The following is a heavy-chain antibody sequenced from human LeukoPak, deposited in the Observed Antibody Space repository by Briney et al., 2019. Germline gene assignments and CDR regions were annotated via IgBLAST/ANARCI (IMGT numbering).Heavy chain of an antibody. J-gene: IGHJ3*02. CDR3: ARASSPQLRYFDSDAFDI. CDR1: GFTFSSYA. CDR2: ISYDGSNK. Sequence: PGRSLRLSCAASGFTFSSYAMHWVRQAPGKGLEWVAVISYDGSNKYYADSVKGRFTISRDNSKNTLYLQMNSLRAEDTAVYYCARASSPQLRYFDSDAFDIWGQGTMVTVSS. D-gene: IGHD3-9*01. V-gene: IGHV3-30-3*01.